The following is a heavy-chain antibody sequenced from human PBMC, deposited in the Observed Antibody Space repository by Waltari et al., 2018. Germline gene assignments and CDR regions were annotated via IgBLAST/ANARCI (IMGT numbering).Heavy chain of an antibody. V-gene: IGHV1-69*01. CDR1: GGTFSSYA. Sequence: QVQLVQSGAAVKKHGSSVKVSCKASGGTFSSYAISWVRQAPGQGLEWMGGITPILGIANYAQKCQGICTITADESTSTAYMELRSLRSEDTAVYYCAREMRNYGDCGTAHFDSWCQGTLVTVSS. J-gene: IGHJ4*02. CDR2: ITPILGIA. CDR3: AREMRNYGDCGTAHFDS. D-gene: IGHD4-17*01.